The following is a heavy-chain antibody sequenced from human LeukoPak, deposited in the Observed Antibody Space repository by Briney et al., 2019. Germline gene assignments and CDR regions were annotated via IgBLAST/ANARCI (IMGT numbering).Heavy chain of an antibody. CDR3: ARGGLGYCSSTSCITHGKGYFEY. Sequence: SETLSLTWAVHGGSFSGYYWSWIRQPPGKGLEWIGEINHSVSTNYNPSLKSRVTISVDTSKNQFSLKLSSVTAADTAVYYCARGGLGYCSSTSCITHGKGYFEYWGQGTLVTASS. CDR1: GGSFSGYY. D-gene: IGHD2-2*01. CDR2: INHSVST. J-gene: IGHJ4*02. V-gene: IGHV4-34*01.